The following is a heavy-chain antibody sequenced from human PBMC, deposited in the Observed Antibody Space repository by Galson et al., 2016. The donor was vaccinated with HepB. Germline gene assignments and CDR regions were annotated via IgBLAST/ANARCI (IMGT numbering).Heavy chain of an antibody. CDR1: GGNFNTYA. CDR2: IIPMFGSP. Sequence: SVKVSCKASGGNFNTYAISWMRQAPGKGPEWMGGIIPMFGSPDYARKFQGRVTITADISTSTAYLVLSSLRAEDTAVYYCARTCYHDTGGYHQEDDFDSWGQGTLVTDSS. CDR3: ARTCYHDTGGYHQEDDFDS. J-gene: IGHJ4*02. D-gene: IGHD3-22*01. V-gene: IGHV1-69*06.